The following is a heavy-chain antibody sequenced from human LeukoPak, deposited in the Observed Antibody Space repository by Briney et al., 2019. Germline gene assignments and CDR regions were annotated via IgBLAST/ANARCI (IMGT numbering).Heavy chain of an antibody. CDR2: ISGGGGST. D-gene: IGHD6-13*01. Sequence: GGSLRLSCAGSGFTFARHALTWVRQAPGMGLEWVSTISGGGGSTHYADSVKGRFTISRDNSKDTVFLQMNNLRSEDTAIYYCAREGGSCTSNSCSDYFDYWGQGTLVTVSP. J-gene: IGHJ4*02. V-gene: IGHV3-23*01. CDR3: AREGGSCTSNSCSDYFDY. CDR1: GFTFARHA.